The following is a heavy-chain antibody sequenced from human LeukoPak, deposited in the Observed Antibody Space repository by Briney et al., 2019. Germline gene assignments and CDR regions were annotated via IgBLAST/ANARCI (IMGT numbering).Heavy chain of an antibody. CDR1: GGSISSGGYS. J-gene: IGHJ4*02. D-gene: IGHD3-22*01. V-gene: IGHV4-61*08. Sequence: SETLSLTCAVSGGSISSGGYSWSWIRQPPGKGLEWIGFIFYSGTTNYNPSLKSPVTISVDTSKNQFSLKLSSVTAADTAVYYCARGGWNKFDYWGQGTLVTVSS. CDR2: IFYSGTT. CDR3: ARGGWNKFDY.